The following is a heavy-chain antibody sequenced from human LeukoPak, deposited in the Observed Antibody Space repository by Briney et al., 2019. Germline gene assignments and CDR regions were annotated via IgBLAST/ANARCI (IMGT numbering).Heavy chain of an antibody. D-gene: IGHD1-7*01. Sequence: SVKVSCKASGGTFTSYTISWVRQAPGQGLEWMGRIIPILGIANYAQKFQGRVTITADKSTSTAYMELSSLRSEDTAVYYCARDLNYGGNWFDPWGQGTLVTVSS. CDR1: GGTFTSYT. V-gene: IGHV1-69*04. CDR3: ARDLNYGGNWFDP. J-gene: IGHJ5*02. CDR2: IIPILGIA.